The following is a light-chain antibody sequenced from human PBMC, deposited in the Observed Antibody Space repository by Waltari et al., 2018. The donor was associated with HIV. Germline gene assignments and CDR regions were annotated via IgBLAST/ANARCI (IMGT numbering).Light chain of an antibody. CDR1: ALPKQY. J-gene: IGLJ1*01. CDR3: QSADSSDTFV. CDR2: KDI. Sequence: SYELTQPPSVSVSPGQTARITCSGDALPKQYAYWYQQKPGQAPILVLYKDIERPSGIPERFSGSSSGTTVTLTISGVQAEDEADYYCQSADSSDTFVFGSGTKVTVL. V-gene: IGLV3-25*03.